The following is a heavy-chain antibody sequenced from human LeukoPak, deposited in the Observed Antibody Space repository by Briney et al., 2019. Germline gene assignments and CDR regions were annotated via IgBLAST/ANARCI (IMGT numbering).Heavy chain of an antibody. CDR3: ATRYSSGWPPDY. V-gene: IGHV4-34*01. CDR2: INHSGST. J-gene: IGHJ4*02. Sequence: PSETLSLTCAVYGGSFSGYYWSWIRQPPGKGLEWIGEINHSGSTNYNPSLKSRVTISVDTSKNQFSLKLSSVTAADTAVYYCATRYSSGWPPDYWGQGTLVTVSS. CDR1: GGSFSGYY. D-gene: IGHD6-19*01.